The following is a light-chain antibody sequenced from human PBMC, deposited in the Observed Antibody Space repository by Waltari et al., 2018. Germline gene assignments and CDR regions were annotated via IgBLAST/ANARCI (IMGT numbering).Light chain of an antibody. V-gene: IGKV3-20*01. J-gene: IGKJ1*01. CDR2: GAS. CDR1: QGVSRS. Sequence: CRASQGVSRSLAWYQQKPGQAPRLLIYGASSRATGIPDRFSGSGSGTDFSLTISRLEPEDFAVYYCQHYVRLPATFGQGTKVEIK. CDR3: QHYVRLPAT.